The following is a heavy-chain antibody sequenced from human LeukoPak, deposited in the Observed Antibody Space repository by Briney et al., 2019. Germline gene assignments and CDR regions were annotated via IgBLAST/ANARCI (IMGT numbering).Heavy chain of an antibody. Sequence: GGSLRLSCAASGFTFSNAWMSWVRQAPGKGLDWVGRIKSKTDGGTTDYAAPVKGRFTISRDDSKNTLYLQLNSMNTEHTAVYYCTTAPRYCSGGSCSQFDYWGQGTLVTVSS. CDR2: IKSKTDGGTT. CDR3: TTAPRYCSGGSCSQFDY. CDR1: GFTFSNAW. V-gene: IGHV3-15*01. J-gene: IGHJ4*02. D-gene: IGHD2-15*01.